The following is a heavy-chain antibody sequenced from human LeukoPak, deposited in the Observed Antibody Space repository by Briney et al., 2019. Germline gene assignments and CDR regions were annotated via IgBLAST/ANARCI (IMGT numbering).Heavy chain of an antibody. J-gene: IGHJ4*02. V-gene: IGHV4-34*01. CDR3: ARGSQSLGYCSGGSCRAKIFDY. CDR2: TNHSGST. Sequence: SETLSLTCAVYGGSFSGYYWSWIRQPPGKGLEWIGETNHSGSTNYNPSLKSRVTISVDTSKNQFSLKLSSVTAADTAVYYCARGSQSLGYCSGGSCRAKIFDYWGQGTLVTVSS. CDR1: GGSFSGYY. D-gene: IGHD2-15*01.